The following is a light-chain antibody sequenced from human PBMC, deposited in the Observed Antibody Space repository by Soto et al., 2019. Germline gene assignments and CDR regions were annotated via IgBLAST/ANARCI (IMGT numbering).Light chain of an antibody. CDR1: QRISSRY. CDR3: QRYGSSPPFT. V-gene: IGKV3-20*01. J-gene: IGKJ2*01. CDR2: VAS. Sequence: EIVLTQSPGTLSLSPGERAPLSCRASQRISSRYLAWYQQKPGQAPSLLISVASTRATGIPDRFSGSGSGTDFTLTICRLEPEDFAVYFCQRYGSSPPFTFGQGTKVEI.